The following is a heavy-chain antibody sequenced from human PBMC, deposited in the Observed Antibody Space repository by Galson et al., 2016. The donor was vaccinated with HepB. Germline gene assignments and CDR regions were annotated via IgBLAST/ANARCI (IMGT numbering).Heavy chain of an antibody. Sequence: SLRLSCAASGFIFSNYAMHWVRQAPGKGLEWVGVVSYDGNTKWYAGSVMGRFTISRDNSKNTMFLQMSSLRAEDTAVYYCASSQWFGELFYFDSWGQGTLVTFSS. J-gene: IGHJ4*02. D-gene: IGHD3-10*01. CDR2: VSYDGNTK. CDR1: GFIFSNYA. CDR3: ASSQWFGELFYFDS. V-gene: IGHV3-30-3*01.